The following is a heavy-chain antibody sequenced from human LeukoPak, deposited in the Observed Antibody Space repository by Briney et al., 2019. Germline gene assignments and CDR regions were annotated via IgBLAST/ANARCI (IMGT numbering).Heavy chain of an antibody. CDR1: GGSISSYY. J-gene: IGHJ4*02. CDR2: IYHSGST. CDR3: ARSGYSGYDYGL. D-gene: IGHD5-12*01. Sequence: SETLSPTCTVSGGSISSYYWSWIRQPPGKGLEWIGYIYHSGSTYYNPSLKSRVTISVDRSKNQFSLKLSSVTAADTAVYYCARSGYSGYDYGLWGQGTLVTVSS. V-gene: IGHV4-59*12.